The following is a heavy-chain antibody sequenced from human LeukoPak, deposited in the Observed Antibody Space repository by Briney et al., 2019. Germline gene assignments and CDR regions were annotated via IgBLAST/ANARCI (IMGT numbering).Heavy chain of an antibody. CDR2: ISGSGGST. D-gene: IGHD2-2*01. CDR3: AKSDRFRVHCSSTSCYGWYFDL. J-gene: IGHJ2*01. V-gene: IGHV3-23*01. CDR1: GFPFSSYA. Sequence: PGGSLRLSCAASGFPFSSYAMSWVRQAPGKGLEWVSAISGSGGSTYDADSVKGRFTISRDNSKNTLYLQMNSLRAEDTAVYYCAKSDRFRVHCSSTSCYGWYFDLWGRGTLVTVSS.